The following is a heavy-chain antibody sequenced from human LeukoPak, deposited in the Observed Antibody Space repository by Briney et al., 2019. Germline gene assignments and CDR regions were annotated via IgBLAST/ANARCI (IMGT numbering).Heavy chain of an antibody. CDR1: GLTISSYA. D-gene: IGHD3-3*01. CDR2: ISGSSGHT. CDR3: AKVGFSEMEWLLYSDH. Sequence: GGSLRLSCAASGLTISSYAMSWVRQAPGKGLEWVSAISGSSGHTYYADSVKGRFTISRDNSKNTLYLQMNSLRAEDTAVHYCAKVGFSEMEWLLYSDHWGQGTLVTVSS. J-gene: IGHJ4*02. V-gene: IGHV3-23*01.